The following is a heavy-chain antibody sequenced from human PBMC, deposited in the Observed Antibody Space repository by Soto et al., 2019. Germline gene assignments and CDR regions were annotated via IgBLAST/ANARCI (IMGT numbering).Heavy chain of an antibody. CDR3: AKDVHYDSSGGLDY. D-gene: IGHD3-22*01. Sequence: EVELLESGGGLQQPGGSLRLSCTTSGFSFDNYAMSWVRQAPGKGLEWLSAISGGGGGKYYADSVKGRFSVFRDNSKKTDYLQLNGLTIDDTAVYYCAKDVHYDSSGGLDYWGQGTLVTVSS. V-gene: IGHV3-23*01. CDR1: GFSFDNYA. CDR2: ISGGGGGK. J-gene: IGHJ4*02.